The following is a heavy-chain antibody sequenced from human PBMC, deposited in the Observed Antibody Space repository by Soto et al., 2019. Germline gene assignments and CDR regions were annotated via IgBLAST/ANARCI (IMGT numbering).Heavy chain of an antibody. D-gene: IGHD5-18*01. CDR1: GHTFTSYG. V-gene: IGHV1-18*01. J-gene: IGHJ4*02. CDR3: ARDLTDTAMVTGDY. CDR2: ISAYNGNT. Sequence: ASVKVSCKASGHTFTSYGISWVRQAPGQGLEWMGWISAYNGNTNYAQKLQGRVTMTTDTSTSTAYMELRSLRSDDTAVYYCARDLTDTAMVTGDYWGQGTLVTVSS.